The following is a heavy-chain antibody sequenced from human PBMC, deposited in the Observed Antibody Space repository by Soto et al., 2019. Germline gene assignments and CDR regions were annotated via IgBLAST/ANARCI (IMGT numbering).Heavy chain of an antibody. CDR1: GGSISSGGYS. CDR3: ARGMGYCSSTSCPPYYYGMDV. CDR2: IYHSGST. Sequence: QLQLQESGSGLVKPSQTLSLTCAVSGGSISSGGYSWSWIRQPPGKGLEWIGYIYHSGSTYYNPSLKSRVTISVDRSKNQLSLKLSSVTAADTAVYYCARGMGYCSSTSCPPYYYGMDVWGQGTTVTVSS. D-gene: IGHD2-2*01. V-gene: IGHV4-30-2*01. J-gene: IGHJ6*02.